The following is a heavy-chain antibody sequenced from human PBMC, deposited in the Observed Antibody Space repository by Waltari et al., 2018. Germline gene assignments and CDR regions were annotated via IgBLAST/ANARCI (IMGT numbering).Heavy chain of an antibody. J-gene: IGHJ6*02. V-gene: IGHV4-59*01. Sequence: QVQLQESGPGLVKPSETLSLPCTVSGGSISSYYWIWIRQPPGKGLEWIGYIYYSGSTNYNPSLKSRVTISVDTSKNQFSLKLSSVTAADTAVYYCARGKAARLYYYGMDVWGQGTTVTVSS. CDR2: IYYSGST. CDR3: ARGKAARLYYYGMDV. D-gene: IGHD6-6*01. CDR1: GGSISSYY.